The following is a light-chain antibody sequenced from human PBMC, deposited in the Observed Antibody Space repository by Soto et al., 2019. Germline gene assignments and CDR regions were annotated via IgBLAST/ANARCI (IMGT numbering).Light chain of an antibody. CDR3: EAWDSNLSGGV. V-gene: IGLV1-51*01. Sequence: SVLTQPPSVSAAPGQKVTVSCSGSRSNIGNNYVSWYQHLPGTAPKLLIYDNDKRPSGIPDRFSASQSGTSATLDITGLQTGDEADYYCEAWDSNLSGGVFGGGTKLTVL. CDR1: RSNIGNNY. J-gene: IGLJ3*02. CDR2: DND.